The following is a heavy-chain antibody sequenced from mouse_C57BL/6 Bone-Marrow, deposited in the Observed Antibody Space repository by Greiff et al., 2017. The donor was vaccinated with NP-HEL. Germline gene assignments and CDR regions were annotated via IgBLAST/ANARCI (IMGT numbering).Heavy chain of an antibody. CDR3: ARERDLGAMYD. J-gene: IGHJ4*01. V-gene: IGHV1-4*01. CDR2: IYPSSGYT. Sequence: QVQLQQSGAELARPGASVTMSCKASGYSFTSYTLHWVQQRPGQGLEWLGYIYPSSGYTKYTQKFKNKATLTADKSSSTAYMQMSSLTSEDSAVYCCARERDLGAMYDWGKGTPVTVA. D-gene: IGHD4-1*01. CDR1: GYSFTSYT.